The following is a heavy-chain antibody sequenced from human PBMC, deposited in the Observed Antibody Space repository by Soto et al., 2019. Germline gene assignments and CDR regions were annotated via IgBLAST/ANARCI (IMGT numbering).Heavy chain of an antibody. V-gene: IGHV1-69*13. D-gene: IGHD6-13*01. CDR1: GGTLSIYA. CDR2: IIPIFGTA. CDR3: AREPXXSS. J-gene: IGHJ4*02. Sequence: GASVKVSCKASGGTLSIYAISWVRQAPGQGLEWMGGIIPIFGTANYAQKFQGRVTITADESTSTAYMELSSLRSEDTAVYCCAREPXXSSWGQGTLVTVSS.